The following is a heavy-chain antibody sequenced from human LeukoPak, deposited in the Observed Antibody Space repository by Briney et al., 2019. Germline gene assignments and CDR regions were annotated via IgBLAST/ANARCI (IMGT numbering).Heavy chain of an antibody. D-gene: IGHD6-19*01. Sequence: SETLSLTCTVSGGSISSSSYYWGWIRQPPGKGLEWIGSIYYSGSTNYNSSLKGRVTISVDTSKDQFSLRLSSVTAADTAVYYCARHSSYSSGWYPRYYYMDVWGKGTTVTISS. J-gene: IGHJ6*03. CDR3: ARHSSYSSGWYPRYYYMDV. CDR1: GGSISSSSYY. V-gene: IGHV4-39*07. CDR2: IYYSGST.